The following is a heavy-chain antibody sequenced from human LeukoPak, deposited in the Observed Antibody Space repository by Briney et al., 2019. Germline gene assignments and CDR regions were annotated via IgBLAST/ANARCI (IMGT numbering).Heavy chain of an antibody. V-gene: IGHV3-21*01. CDR1: GFTFSSYS. J-gene: IGHJ4*02. Sequence: GGSLRLSCAASGFTFSSYSMKWVRQAPGKGLEWVTSISSSSSYIYYADSVKGRFTISRDNAKNSLYLQMTSLRAEDTAVYYCARVKGIAARISDYWGQGTLVTVSS. CDR2: ISSSSSYI. CDR3: ARVKGIAARISDY. D-gene: IGHD6-6*01.